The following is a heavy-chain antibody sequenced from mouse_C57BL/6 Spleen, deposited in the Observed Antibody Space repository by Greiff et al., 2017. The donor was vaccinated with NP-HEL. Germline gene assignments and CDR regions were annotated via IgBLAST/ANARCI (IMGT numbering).Heavy chain of an antibody. CDR1: GYTFTSYW. D-gene: IGHD2-4*01. CDR2: INPSSGYT. CDR3: ARYYDYDDYARDY. J-gene: IGHJ4*01. V-gene: IGHV1-7*01. Sequence: QVQLQQSGAELAKPGASVKLSCTASGYTFTSYWMHWVKQRPGQGLEWIGYINPSSGYTKYNQKFQDKATLTADKSSSTAYMQLSSLTYEDSAVYYCARYYDYDDYARDYWGQGTSVTVSS.